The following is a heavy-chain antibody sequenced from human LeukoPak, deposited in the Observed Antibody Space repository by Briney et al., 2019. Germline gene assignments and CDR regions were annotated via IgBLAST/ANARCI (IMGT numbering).Heavy chain of an antibody. J-gene: IGHJ4*02. CDR3: ARWACGSTSCYNDY. V-gene: IGHV3-53*01. CDR2: IYSGGST. D-gene: IGHD2-2*02. Sequence: PGGSLRLSCAASGFTVSNKYMSWVRQAPGKGLEWVSVIYSGGSTYYADSVKGRFTISRDNSKNTLYLQMNSLRAEDTAVYYCARWACGSTSCYNDYWGQGTLVTVSS. CDR1: GFTVSNKY.